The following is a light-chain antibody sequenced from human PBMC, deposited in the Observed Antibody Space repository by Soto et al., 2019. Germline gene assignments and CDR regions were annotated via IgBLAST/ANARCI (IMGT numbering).Light chain of an antibody. CDR1: SSDVGGYNY. V-gene: IGLV2-14*01. CDR2: DVS. CDR3: SSYPSSGTF. Sequence: QSALTQPASVSGSPGQSITISCTGTSSDVGGYNYVSWYQQHPGKAPKLMIYDVSNRPSGVSNRFSGSKSGNTASLTISGLQAEDEADYYCSSYPSSGTFFGTGTKLTVL. J-gene: IGLJ1*01.